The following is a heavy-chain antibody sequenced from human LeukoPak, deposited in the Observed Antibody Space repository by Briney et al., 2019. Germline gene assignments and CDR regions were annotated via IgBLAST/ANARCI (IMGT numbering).Heavy chain of an antibody. CDR3: VKGAGRTVTTYYFDY. CDR2: VSNNGGNT. J-gene: IGHJ4*02. D-gene: IGHD4-11*01. Sequence: GGSLRLPCAASGFTFSSYAMHWVRQAPGKGLEYVSGVSNNGGNTYSADSVKDRFTISRDNSKNTLYLQMSSLRPEDTAVYYCVKGAGRTVTTYYFDYWGRGTLVTVSS. CDR1: GFTFSSYA. V-gene: IGHV3-64D*06.